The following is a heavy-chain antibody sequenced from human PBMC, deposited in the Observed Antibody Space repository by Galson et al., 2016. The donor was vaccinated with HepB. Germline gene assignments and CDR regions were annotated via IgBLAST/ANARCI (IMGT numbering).Heavy chain of an antibody. CDR2: ISGSGHNT. CDR1: GFTFGNYA. CDR3: VRHSEVFGDSKTDY. D-gene: IGHD3-3*01. Sequence: SLRLSCAASGFTFGNYAMSWVRQAPGKGLEWVSTISGSGHNTYYADSVKGRFSISRDNSKNTLFLDMYSLRADAMALYYCVRHSEVFGDSKTDYWGQETLVTVSS. V-gene: IGHV3-23*01. J-gene: IGHJ4*02.